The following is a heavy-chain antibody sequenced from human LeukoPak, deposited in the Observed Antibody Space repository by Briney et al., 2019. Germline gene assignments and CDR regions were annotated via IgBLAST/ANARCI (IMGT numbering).Heavy chain of an antibody. CDR1: GFTFSSYS. CDR2: ISSSSSYI. CDR3: ARDRLDCSSTSCYSKPAYYFDY. D-gene: IGHD2-2*01. Sequence: GGSLRLSCAASGFTFSSYSMNWVRQAPGKGLEWVSSISSSSSYIYYADSVKGRFTISRDNAKNSLYLQMNSLRAEDTAVYYCARDRLDCSSTSCYSKPAYYFDYWGQGTLVTVSS. V-gene: IGHV3-21*01. J-gene: IGHJ4*02.